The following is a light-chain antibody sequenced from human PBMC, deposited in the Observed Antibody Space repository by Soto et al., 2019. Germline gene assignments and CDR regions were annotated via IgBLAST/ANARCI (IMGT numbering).Light chain of an antibody. CDR2: EVT. J-gene: IGLJ1*01. CDR3: SSYTPSSTYV. V-gene: IGLV2-14*01. Sequence: QSALTQPSSVSVSPGQSITISCTGTSSDVGGYDYVSWYQQHPGKAPKFMIYEVTNRPSGVSHRFSGSKSGNKASLTISGLQAEDEADYYRSSYTPSSTYVFGTGTKVTVL. CDR1: SSDVGGYDY.